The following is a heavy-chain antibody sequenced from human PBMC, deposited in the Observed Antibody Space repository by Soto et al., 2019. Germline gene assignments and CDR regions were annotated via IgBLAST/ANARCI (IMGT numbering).Heavy chain of an antibody. V-gene: IGHV3-23*01. D-gene: IGHD6-19*01. Sequence: EVQLLESGGGLVQPGGSLRLSCAASGFTFDNYAMTWVRQAPGKGLDCVSVISGSGGSTYYADSVKGRFTISRDKSKKTLYLQMNSLRAEDTAVYYCAKDGWFYSSGWYPYWGQGTLVTVSS. CDR1: GFTFDNYA. CDR2: ISGSGGST. CDR3: AKDGWFYSSGWYPY. J-gene: IGHJ4*02.